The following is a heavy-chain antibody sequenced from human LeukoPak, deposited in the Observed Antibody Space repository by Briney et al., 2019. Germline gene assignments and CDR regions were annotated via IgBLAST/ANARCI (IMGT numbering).Heavy chain of an antibody. Sequence: GGSLRLSCAASGFTFSSYGMHWVRQAPGKGLEWVAVIWYDGSNKYYADSVKGRFTISRDNSKNTLYLQMNSLRAEDTAVSYCARDSPWVKYYGMDVWGQGTTVTVSS. D-gene: IGHD7-27*01. CDR2: IWYDGSNK. J-gene: IGHJ6*02. V-gene: IGHV3-33*01. CDR3: ARDSPWVKYYGMDV. CDR1: GFTFSSYG.